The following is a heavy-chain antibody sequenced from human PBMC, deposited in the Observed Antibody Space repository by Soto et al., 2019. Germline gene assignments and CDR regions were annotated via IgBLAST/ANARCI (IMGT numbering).Heavy chain of an antibody. Sequence: GGSLRLSCAASGITFNTAWLTRVRQAPGKGLEWVGRIKGKPDGGATDYAAPVEGRFTISRDDSQNTVFLQMNSLKTDDTAVYYCTAGSPFNYWGPGTLVTVSS. CDR1: GITFNTAW. CDR3: TAGSPFNY. J-gene: IGHJ4*02. V-gene: IGHV3-15*01. CDR2: IKGKPDGGAT.